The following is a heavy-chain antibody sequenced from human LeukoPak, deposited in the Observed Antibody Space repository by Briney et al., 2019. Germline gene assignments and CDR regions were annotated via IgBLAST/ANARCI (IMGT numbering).Heavy chain of an antibody. J-gene: IGHJ4*02. Sequence: PGGSLRLSSAASGFTFSSYAMSWVRQAPGKGLEWVAAISASGGSTYYADSVKGRFTISRDNSKNTLYLQMNSLRAEDTAVYYCAKAGFSGSYFDYWGQGTLVTVSS. CDR3: AKAGFSGSYFDY. CDR2: ISASGGST. D-gene: IGHD1-26*01. CDR1: GFTFSSYA. V-gene: IGHV3-23*01.